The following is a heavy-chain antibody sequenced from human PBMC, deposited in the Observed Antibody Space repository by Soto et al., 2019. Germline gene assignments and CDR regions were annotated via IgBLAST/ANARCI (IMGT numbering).Heavy chain of an antibody. CDR3: ARAPIYCTNGVCSPGYMDV. Sequence: GGSMRLSCAASGFTFSSYSMNWVRQAPGKGLEWVSSISSSSSYIYYADSVKGRFTISRDNAKNSLYLQMNSLRAEDTAVYYCARAPIYCTNGVCSPGYMDVWGKGTTVTVSS. CDR1: GFTFSSYS. D-gene: IGHD2-8*01. V-gene: IGHV3-21*01. J-gene: IGHJ6*03. CDR2: ISSSSSYI.